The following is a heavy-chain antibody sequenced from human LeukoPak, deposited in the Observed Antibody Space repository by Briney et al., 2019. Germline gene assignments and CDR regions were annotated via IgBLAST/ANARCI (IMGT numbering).Heavy chain of an antibody. V-gene: IGHV3-9*01. Sequence: GGSLRLSCAASGFTFDDYAMHWVRQAPGKGLEWVSGISWNSGYIGYEDSVKGRFTISRDNAKNSLHLQMNSLRAEDTALYYCAKGSYGSGSYVDYWGQGTLITVSS. CDR2: ISWNSGYI. J-gene: IGHJ4*02. CDR3: AKGSYGSGSYVDY. CDR1: GFTFDDYA. D-gene: IGHD3-10*01.